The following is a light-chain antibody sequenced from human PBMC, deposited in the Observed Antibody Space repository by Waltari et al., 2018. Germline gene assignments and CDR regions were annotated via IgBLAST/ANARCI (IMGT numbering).Light chain of an antibody. CDR3: CSYAGSRTFV. V-gene: IGLV2-23*01. Sequence: QSALTQPASVSGSPGQSITISCTGTSSDVGGYNLVSWYQQHPGKAPKLIIYEGTKRPSGVSTRFSGSKSGNTASLAISWLQAEDEADYYCCSYAGSRTFVFGSGTKVTVL. CDR1: SSDVGGYNL. J-gene: IGLJ1*01. CDR2: EGT.